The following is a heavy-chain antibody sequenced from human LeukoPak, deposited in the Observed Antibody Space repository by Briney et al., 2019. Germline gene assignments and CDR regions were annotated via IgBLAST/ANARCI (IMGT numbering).Heavy chain of an antibody. D-gene: IGHD3-22*01. CDR1: GFTFSSYW. Sequence: GGSLRLSCAASGFTFSSYWMTWVRQAPGKGLEWVANIKQDGSETYYVDSVKGRFTISRDNSKNTLYLQMNSLRAEDTAVYYCARTDSSGYYYDYWGQGTLVTVSS. CDR3: ARTDSSGYYYDY. J-gene: IGHJ4*02. CDR2: IKQDGSET. V-gene: IGHV3-7*03.